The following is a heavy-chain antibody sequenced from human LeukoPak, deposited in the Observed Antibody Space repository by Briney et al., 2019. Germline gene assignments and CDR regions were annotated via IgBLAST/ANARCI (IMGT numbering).Heavy chain of an antibody. CDR2: ISAYNGNT. CDR1: GYTFTSYG. D-gene: IGHD6-19*01. J-gene: IGHJ5*02. CDR3: ARETGYSSGWYEAGWFDP. Sequence: ASVKVSCKASGYTFTSYGISWVRQAPGQGLEWMGWISAYNGNTNYAQKLQGRVTMTTDTSTSTAYMELRSLRSDDTAVYYCARETGYSSGWYEAGWFDPSGRGTLVTVSS. V-gene: IGHV1-18*01.